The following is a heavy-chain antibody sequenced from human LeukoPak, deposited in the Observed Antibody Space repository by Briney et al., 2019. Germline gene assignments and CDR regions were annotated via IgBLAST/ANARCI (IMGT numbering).Heavy chain of an antibody. CDR3: ARDSSRFLEWLSPQAFDY. CDR2: INPSGGST. Sequence: ASVKVSCKASGYTFTSYYMHWVRQAPGQGLEWMGIINPSGGSTSYAQKFQGRVTMTRDTSTSTVYMELSSLRSDDTAVYYCARDSSRFLEWLSPQAFDYWGQGTLVTVSS. J-gene: IGHJ4*02. V-gene: IGHV1-46*01. CDR1: GYTFTSYY. D-gene: IGHD3-3*01.